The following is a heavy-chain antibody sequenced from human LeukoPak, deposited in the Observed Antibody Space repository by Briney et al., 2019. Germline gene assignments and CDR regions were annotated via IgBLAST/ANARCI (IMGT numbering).Heavy chain of an antibody. CDR1: GGSISSGDYY. V-gene: IGHV4-30-4*01. D-gene: IGHD2-2*01. Sequence: PSENLSLTCTVSGGSISSGDYYWSWIRQPPGKGLEWIGYIYYSGSTYYNPSLKSRVTISVDTSKNQFSLKLSSVTAADTAVYYCARDIVVVPAAIGYGMDVWGQGTTVTVSS. CDR3: ARDIVVVPAAIGYGMDV. CDR2: IYYSGST. J-gene: IGHJ6*02.